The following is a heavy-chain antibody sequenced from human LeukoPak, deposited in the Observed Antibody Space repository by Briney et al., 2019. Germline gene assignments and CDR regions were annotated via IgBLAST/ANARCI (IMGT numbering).Heavy chain of an antibody. CDR1: GYTFTSNY. CDR3: ATLTNYYDSSGYYYRFFDY. D-gene: IGHD3-22*01. Sequence: ASVKVSCKAFGYTFTSNYMHWVRQAPGKGLEWMGGFDPEDGETIYAQKFQGRVTMTEDTSTDTAYMELSSLRSEDTAVYYCATLTNYYDSSGYYYRFFDYWGQGTLVTVSS. J-gene: IGHJ4*02. CDR2: FDPEDGET. V-gene: IGHV1-24*01.